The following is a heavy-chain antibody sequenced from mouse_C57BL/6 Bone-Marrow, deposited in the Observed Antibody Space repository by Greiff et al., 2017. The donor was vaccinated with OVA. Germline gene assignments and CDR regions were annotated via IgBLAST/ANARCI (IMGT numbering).Heavy chain of an antibody. D-gene: IGHD1-1*01. Sequence: QVQLQQPGAELVKPGASVKVSCKASGYTFTSYWMHWVKQRPGQGLEWIGRIHPSDSATNYNHKFKGKATLTVDKSTCTAYMQLSSLTSEDSAVYYCAIGLLRTGGYSRDDWGQGTSVTVSS. CDR2: IHPSDSAT. CDR3: AIGLLRTGGYSRDD. J-gene: IGHJ4*01. CDR1: GYTFTSYW. V-gene: IGHV1-74*01.